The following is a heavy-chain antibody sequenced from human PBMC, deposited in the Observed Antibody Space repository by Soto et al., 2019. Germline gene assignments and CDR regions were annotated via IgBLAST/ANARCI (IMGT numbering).Heavy chain of an antibody. D-gene: IGHD1-7*01. Sequence: GGSLRLSCAASGFTFSSYGMHWVRQAPGRGLEWVAVIWFDGTNKYYADSVKGRFAISRGNSENTLYLEMNSLRAEDTAVYYCARDGGEHGNWNFEGAAFDIWGQGTMVTVSS. CDR3: ARDGGEHGNWNFEGAAFDI. CDR2: IWFDGTNK. J-gene: IGHJ3*02. V-gene: IGHV3-30*19. CDR1: GFTFSSYG.